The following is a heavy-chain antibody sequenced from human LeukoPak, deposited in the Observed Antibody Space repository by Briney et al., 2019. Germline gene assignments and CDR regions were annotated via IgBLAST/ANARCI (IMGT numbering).Heavy chain of an antibody. CDR3: ARHVVVTASPYGMDV. V-gene: IGHV1-8*01. CDR1: GYTFTSYD. J-gene: IGHJ6*02. D-gene: IGHD2-21*02. CDR2: MNLNSGNT. Sequence: ASVKVSCKASGYTFTSYDINWVRQATGQGLEWMGLMNLNSGNTGYAQKFQGRVTMTRNTSISTAYMELSSLRSEDTAVYYCARHVVVTASPYGMDVWGQGTTVTVSS.